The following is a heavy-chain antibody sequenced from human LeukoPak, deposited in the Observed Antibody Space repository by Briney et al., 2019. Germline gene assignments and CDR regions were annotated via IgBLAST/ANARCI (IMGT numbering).Heavy chain of an antibody. Sequence: ASVKVSCKASGYTFTNYPMNWVRQAPGQGLEWMGWINTNTGNPMYARGFTGHFVFSLDTSVSTAYLQINSLKAEDTAVYFCARTNVIVGSTKPLGFDYWGQGTLITASS. J-gene: IGHJ4*02. CDR3: ARTNVIVGSTKPLGFDY. CDR1: GYTFTNYP. CDR2: INTNTGNP. V-gene: IGHV7-4-1*02. D-gene: IGHD1-26*01.